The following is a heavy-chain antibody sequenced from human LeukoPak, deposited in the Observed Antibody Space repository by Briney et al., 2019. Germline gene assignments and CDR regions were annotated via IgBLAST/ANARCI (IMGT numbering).Heavy chain of an antibody. CDR3: TRGGSPIYDAFEI. CDR1: GFTFSGYW. V-gene: IGHV3-74*01. CDR2: ITTDERTT. J-gene: IGHJ3*02. D-gene: IGHD2/OR15-2a*01. Sequence: GSLGLSCAASGFTFSGYWMHWVRQAPGMGLVWVSHITTDERTTSYADSVKGRFTISRDNVKNTLYLQMNSLRAEDTAVYYCTRGGSPIYDAFEIWGQGTKVTVSP.